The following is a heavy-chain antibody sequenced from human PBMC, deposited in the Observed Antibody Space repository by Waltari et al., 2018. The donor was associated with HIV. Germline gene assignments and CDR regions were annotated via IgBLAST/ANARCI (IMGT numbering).Heavy chain of an antibody. CDR1: GFTFSNFG. J-gene: IGHJ4*02. V-gene: IGHV3-30*18. Sequence: QVQLVESGGGVVQPGKSLRLSCAASGFTFSNFGIHWVRQAPGKGLDWVAVISFDGRNEYYADYVKGLFTISRDNSKNTVYLQMNSLRADDTAVYYCAKEGWELLQFCYYFDYWGQGTLVTVSS. D-gene: IGHD1-26*01. CDR2: ISFDGRNE. CDR3: AKEGWELLQFCYYFDY.